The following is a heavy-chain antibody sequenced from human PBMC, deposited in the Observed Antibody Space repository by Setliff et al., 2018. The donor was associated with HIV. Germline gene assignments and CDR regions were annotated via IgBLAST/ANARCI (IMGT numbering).Heavy chain of an antibody. CDR3: ARQGYIYGYPLNWFDP. J-gene: IGHJ5*02. CDR2: MYYTGST. Sequence: SETLSLTCAASGYSISSDYYWGWIRQPPGKGLEWIGSMYYTGSTYYNLSLKSRVTISVDTSKKQFSLKLSSVTAADTAVYYCARQGYIYGYPLNWFDPWGQGTLVTVSS. V-gene: IGHV4-38-2*01. D-gene: IGHD5-18*01. CDR1: GYSISSDYY.